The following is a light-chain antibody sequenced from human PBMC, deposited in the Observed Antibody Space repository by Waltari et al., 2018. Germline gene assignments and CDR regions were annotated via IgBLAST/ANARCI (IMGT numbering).Light chain of an antibody. CDR3: QQYDGEVVT. V-gene: IGKV3-20*01. CDR1: QSVTSIS. J-gene: IGKJ4*01. Sequence: IVLTQSPGTLSLSPGERATLPCRASQSVTSISLTWYQKKVGQAPRPLIYGTSSRATGIPDRFSGSGSGTEFTLTISRLEPEDFAVYYCQQYDGEVVTFGGGTKVEI. CDR2: GTS.